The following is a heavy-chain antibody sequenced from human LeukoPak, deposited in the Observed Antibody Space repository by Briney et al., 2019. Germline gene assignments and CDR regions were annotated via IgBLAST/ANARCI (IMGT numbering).Heavy chain of an antibody. CDR1: GGSISSYY. D-gene: IGHD1-26*01. J-gene: IGHJ3*02. Sequence: PSETLSLTCTVSGGSISSYYWSWIRQPPGKGLEWIGYIYYSGSTNYNPSLKSRVTISVDTSKNQFSLKLSSVTAADTAVYYCAQWELLYAFDIWGQGAMVTVSS. CDR3: AQWELLYAFDI. V-gene: IGHV4-59*08. CDR2: IYYSGST.